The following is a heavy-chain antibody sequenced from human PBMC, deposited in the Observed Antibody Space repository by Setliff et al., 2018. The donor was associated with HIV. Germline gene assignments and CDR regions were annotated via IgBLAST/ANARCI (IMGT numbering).Heavy chain of an antibody. CDR2: IKSKSYGETT. V-gene: IGHV3-49*04. J-gene: IGHJ6*03. D-gene: IGHD2-8*01. Sequence: GGSLRLSCTASGFTFGDYGISWVRQAPGKGLEWVSFIKSKSYGETTEYAASAKGRFTISRDDSKSIAYLQMNSLKTEDTAVYYCTRVEMVYVFPYYYYYYMDVWGKGTTVTVSS. CDR1: GFTFGDYG. CDR3: TRVEMVYVFPYYYYYYMDV.